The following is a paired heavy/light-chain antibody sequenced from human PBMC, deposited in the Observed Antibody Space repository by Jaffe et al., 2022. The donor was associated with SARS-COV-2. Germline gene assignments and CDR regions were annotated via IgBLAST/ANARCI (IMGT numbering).Light chain of an antibody. V-gene: IGKV4-1*01. CDR2: WAS. Sequence: DIVMTQSPDSLAVSLGERATINCKSSQSVLFSSNNKNYVAWYQQKPGQPPKLLIYWASTRESGVPDRFSGSGSGTDFTLTISSLQAEDVAVYYCQQYYSTPLEFGRGTKVEIK. CDR1: QSVLFSSNNKNY. J-gene: IGKJ1*01. CDR3: QQYYSTPLE.
Heavy chain of an antibody. J-gene: IGHJ6*02. CDR2: IYTSGNT. D-gene: IGHD2-2*01. V-gene: IGHV4-61*02. CDR1: GGSINSGSHY. CDR3: AQQDPTFSTFV. Sequence: QVQLQESGPGLVEPSQTLSLTCTVSGGSINSGSHYWTWIRQPAGRGLEWIGRIYTSGNTNYSPFLKSRVSISADASKSQFSLTLTSVTAADTAVYFCAQQDPTFSTFVWGRGTTVTVSS.